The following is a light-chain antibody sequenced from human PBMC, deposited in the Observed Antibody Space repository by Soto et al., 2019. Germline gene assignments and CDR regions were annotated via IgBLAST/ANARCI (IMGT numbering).Light chain of an antibody. CDR2: DVS. V-gene: IGLV2-11*01. CDR3: CSYSASYTSLHV. Sequence: QSALTQPRSVSGSPGQSVTISCTGTSSDVGGYNYVSWYQQHPGKAPKLMIYDVSKRPSGVPDRVSGSKSGNTASLTISGRQADDEDDYYCCSYSASYTSLHVFGTGTKLTVL. J-gene: IGLJ1*01. CDR1: SSDVGGYNY.